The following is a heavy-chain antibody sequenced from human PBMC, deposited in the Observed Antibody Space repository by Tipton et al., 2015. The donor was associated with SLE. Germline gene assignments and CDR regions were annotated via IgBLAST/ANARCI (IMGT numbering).Heavy chain of an antibody. J-gene: IGHJ4*02. CDR1: GYSISSGYY. CDR3: ARGYLRSSWTVDYFDY. CDR2: IYHSGST. D-gene: IGHD6-13*01. V-gene: IGHV4-38-2*01. Sequence: TLSLTCAVSGYSISSGYYWGWIRQPPGKGLEWIGSIYHSGSTYYNPSLKSRVTISVDTSKNQFSLKLSSVTAADTAVYYCARGYLRSSWTVDYFDYWGQGTLVTVSS.